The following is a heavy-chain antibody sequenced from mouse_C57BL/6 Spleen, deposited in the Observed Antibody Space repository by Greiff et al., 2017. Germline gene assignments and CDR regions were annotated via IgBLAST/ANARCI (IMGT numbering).Heavy chain of an antibody. CDR1: GFTFSSYA. V-gene: IGHV5-4*01. CDR3: ARERSNYYLDY. D-gene: IGHD2-5*01. Sequence: EVKLVESGGGLVKPGGSLKLSCAASGFTFSSYAMSWVRQTPEKRLEWVATISDGGSYTYYPDNVKGRFTISRDNAKNNLYLQMSHLESEDTAMDYCARERSNYYLDYWGQGTTLTVSS. J-gene: IGHJ2*01. CDR2: ISDGGSYT.